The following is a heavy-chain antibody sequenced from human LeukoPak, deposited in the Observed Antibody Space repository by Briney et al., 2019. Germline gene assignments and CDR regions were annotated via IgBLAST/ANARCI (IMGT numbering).Heavy chain of an antibody. CDR2: IYSGGST. J-gene: IGHJ6*02. D-gene: IGHD3-22*01. CDR3: ARGVREYYYDSSGYYPYYYYGMDV. CDR1: GFTVSSNY. Sequence: GGSLRLSCAASGFTVSSNYMSWVRQAPGKGLEWVSVIYSGGSTYYADSVKGRFTISRDNSKDTLYLQMNSLRAEDTAVYYWARGVREYYYDSSGYYPYYYYGMDVWGQGTTVPVSS. V-gene: IGHV3-53*01.